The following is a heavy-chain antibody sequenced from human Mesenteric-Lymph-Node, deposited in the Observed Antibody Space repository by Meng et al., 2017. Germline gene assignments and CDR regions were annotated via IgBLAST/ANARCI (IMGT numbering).Heavy chain of an antibody. Sequence: GGSLRLSCQGSGYSFKDYWIGWVRQMPGKGLGWVGIIYPDESNTLYSPSFQGQVTFSVDKSISTAYLQWSSLKASDTAIYYCARHGLRGCRGGRCYTSFYYYGMDVWGQGTTVTVSS. CDR3: ARHGLRGCRGGRCYTSFYYYGMDV. CDR1: GYSFKDYW. V-gene: IGHV5-51*01. D-gene: IGHD2-15*01. CDR2: IYPDESNT. J-gene: IGHJ6*02.